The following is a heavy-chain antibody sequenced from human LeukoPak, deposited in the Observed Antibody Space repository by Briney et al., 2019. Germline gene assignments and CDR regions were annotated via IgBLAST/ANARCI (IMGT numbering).Heavy chain of an antibody. Sequence: GGSLRLSCAASGFIFSIYAMSWVRQAPGKGLEWVSGISGSGGSTYYADSVKGRFTISRDNSKNTLYLQMGSLRAEDTAVYYCAKYIAAAGTVYWGQGTLVTVSS. CDR1: GFIFSIYA. CDR3: AKYIAAAGTVY. J-gene: IGHJ4*02. D-gene: IGHD6-13*01. V-gene: IGHV3-23*01. CDR2: ISGSGGST.